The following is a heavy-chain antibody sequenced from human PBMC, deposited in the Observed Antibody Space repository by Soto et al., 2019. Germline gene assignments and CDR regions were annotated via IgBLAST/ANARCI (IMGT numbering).Heavy chain of an antibody. CDR2: INPNSGGT. CDR1: GHTFTGYY. CDR3: ARGQGNNDFWSGSAYYYYYYGMDV. Sequence: ASVKVSCKASGHTFTGYYMHWVRQAPGQGLEWMGWINPNSGGTNYAQKFQGWVTMTRDTSISTAYMELSRLRPDDTAVYYCARGQGNNDFWSGSAYYYYYYGMDVWGQGTTVTVSS. V-gene: IGHV1-2*04. J-gene: IGHJ6*02. D-gene: IGHD3-3*01.